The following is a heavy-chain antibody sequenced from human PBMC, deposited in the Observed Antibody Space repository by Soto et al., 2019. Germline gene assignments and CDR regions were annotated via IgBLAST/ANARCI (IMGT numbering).Heavy chain of an antibody. D-gene: IGHD3-16*02. CDR3: ARRRGSYPFDY. J-gene: IGHJ4*02. V-gene: IGHV4-39*01. CDR2: MYYSGST. CDR1: GDSVSSSDYY. Sequence: QLQLQESGPGLVKPSETLSLTCTVSGDSVSSSDYYWGWIRQPPGKGLEWIGRMYYSGSTYYNPSLKSRVTISIDMSKNQFSLKLSSVTAADTAVYYCARRRGSYPFDYWGQGTLVTVSS.